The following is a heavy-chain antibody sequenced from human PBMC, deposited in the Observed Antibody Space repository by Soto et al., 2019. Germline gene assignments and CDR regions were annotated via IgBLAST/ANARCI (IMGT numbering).Heavy chain of an antibody. CDR2: INGDGSST. Sequence: EVQLVESGGGLVQPGGSLRLSCAASGFTFSTYWMHWVRQAPGKGLVWVSRINGDGSSTSYADSVKGRFTISRDNAXNXPYLQMNSLRAEDTAVYYCARGYCSGGSCSLGGMDVWGQGTTVTVSS. D-gene: IGHD2-15*01. J-gene: IGHJ6*02. CDR3: ARGYCSGGSCSLGGMDV. CDR1: GFTFSTYW. V-gene: IGHV3-74*01.